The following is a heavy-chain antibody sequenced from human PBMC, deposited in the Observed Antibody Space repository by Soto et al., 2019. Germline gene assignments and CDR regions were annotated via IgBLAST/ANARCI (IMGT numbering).Heavy chain of an antibody. CDR2: IWYDGGNK. D-gene: IGHD3-16*01. Sequence: GGSLRLSCAASGFTFDTYVMHWVRQAPGRGLEWVALIWYDGGNKYYVDSVKGRFTISRDNSKNTLYLQMSSLRAEDTAVYYCARGAREFDYWGQGTLVTVSS. CDR3: ARGAREFDY. J-gene: IGHJ4*02. V-gene: IGHV3-33*01. CDR1: GFTFDTYV.